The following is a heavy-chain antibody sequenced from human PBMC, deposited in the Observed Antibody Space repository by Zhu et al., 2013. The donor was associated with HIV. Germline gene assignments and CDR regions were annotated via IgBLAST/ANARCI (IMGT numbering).Heavy chain of an antibody. J-gene: IGHJ6*02. CDR3: AKETVPDWSGLGGYYYYGMDV. CDR2: IGGGGVDT. V-gene: IGHV3-23*01. CDR1: GFTFSSYD. D-gene: IGHD3-3*01. Sequence: EVQLLESGGGLVQPGGSLRLSCAASGFTFSSYDMSWVRQAPGKGLEWVSGIGGGGVDTYYADSVKGRFTISRDNSRNTLYLQMNSLRAEDTAVYYCAKETVPDWSGLGGYYYYGMDVWGQGTTVTVSS.